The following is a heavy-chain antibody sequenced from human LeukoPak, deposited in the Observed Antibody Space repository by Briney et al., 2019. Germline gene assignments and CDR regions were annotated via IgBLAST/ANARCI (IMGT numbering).Heavy chain of an antibody. D-gene: IGHD6-6*01. CDR3: ASYPRYSSWPPFDY. J-gene: IGHJ4*02. Sequence: GASVKVSCKASGHTFTGFYMHWVRQAPGQGFEWMGWINPNTGGTNYAQKFQGRVTTTRDTSITTAYMELSGLTSDDTAVYYCASYPRYSSWPPFDYWGQGTLVTVSS. CDR1: GHTFTGFY. CDR2: INPNTGGT. V-gene: IGHV1-2*02.